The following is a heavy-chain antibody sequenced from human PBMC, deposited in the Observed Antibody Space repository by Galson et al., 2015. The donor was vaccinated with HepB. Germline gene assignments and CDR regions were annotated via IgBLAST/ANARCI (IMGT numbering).Heavy chain of an antibody. CDR3: TTDPSSYGPGSYITRGPVY. Sequence: SLRLSCAASGFTFGNAWMSWVRQAPGKGLDWVGRIKRKSDGGTVDYAAPVKGSFTISRVDSKNTLYLRLDSLKTEDTAVYYCTTDPSSYGPGSYITRGPVYWGLGTLVTVS. D-gene: IGHD3-10*01. V-gene: IGHV3-15*01. CDR2: IKRKSDGGTV. CDR1: GFTFGNAW. J-gene: IGHJ4*02.